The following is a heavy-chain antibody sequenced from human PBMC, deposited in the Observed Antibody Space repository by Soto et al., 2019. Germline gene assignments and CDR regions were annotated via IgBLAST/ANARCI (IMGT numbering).Heavy chain of an antibody. CDR3: ARDLAAVPRAFDY. D-gene: IGHD6-13*01. CDR1: GGSFSGYY. Sequence: PSETLSLTCAVYGGSFSGYYWSWIRQPPGKGLEWIGEINHSGSTNYNPSLKSRVTISVDTSKNQFSLKLSSVTAADTAVYYCARDLAAVPRAFDYWGRGTLVTVS. J-gene: IGHJ4*02. CDR2: INHSGST. V-gene: IGHV4-34*01.